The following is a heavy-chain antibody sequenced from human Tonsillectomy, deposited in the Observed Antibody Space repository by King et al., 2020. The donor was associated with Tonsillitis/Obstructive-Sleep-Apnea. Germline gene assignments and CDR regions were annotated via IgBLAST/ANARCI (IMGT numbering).Heavy chain of an antibody. CDR3: ARVGDIVVVPAAMNWFDP. V-gene: IGHV1-18*01. D-gene: IGHD2-2*01. CDR1: GYTFISNG. J-gene: IGHJ5*02. CDR2: ISAYNGNT. Sequence: QLVQSGAEVKKPGASVKVSCKASGYTFISNGISWVRQAPGQGLEWMGWISAYNGNTNYAQKLQGRVTMTTDTSPSTAYMELRSLRSDDTAVYYCARVGDIVVVPAAMNWFDPWGQGTLVTVSS.